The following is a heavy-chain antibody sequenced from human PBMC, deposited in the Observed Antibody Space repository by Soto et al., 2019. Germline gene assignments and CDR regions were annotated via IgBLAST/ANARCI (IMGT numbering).Heavy chain of an antibody. J-gene: IGHJ4*02. V-gene: IGHV4-39*01. CDR1: GGSISSSSYY. Sequence: PSETLSLTCTVSGGSISSSSYYWGWIRQPPGKGLEWIGSIYYSGSTYYNPSLKSRVTISVDTSKNQFSLKLSSVTAADTAVYYCARHVSRELLDYWGQGTLVTVAS. CDR3: ARHVSRELLDY. CDR2: IYYSGST. D-gene: IGHD1-26*01.